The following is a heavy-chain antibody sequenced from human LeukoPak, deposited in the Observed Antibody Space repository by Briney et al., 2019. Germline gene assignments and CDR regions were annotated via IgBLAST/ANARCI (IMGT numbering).Heavy chain of an antibody. D-gene: IGHD3-22*01. J-gene: IGHJ4*02. CDR2: IKKDESEK. V-gene: IGHV3-7*01. Sequence: GGSLRLSCAASGFTFSSYWMSWVRQAPGKGLEWVANIKKDESEKYYVDSVKGRFTISRDNAKNSLYLQMNSLRAEDTAVYYCARGSLDDSSGYRGAFDYWGQGTLVTVSS. CDR3: ARGSLDDSSGYRGAFDY. CDR1: GFTFSSYW.